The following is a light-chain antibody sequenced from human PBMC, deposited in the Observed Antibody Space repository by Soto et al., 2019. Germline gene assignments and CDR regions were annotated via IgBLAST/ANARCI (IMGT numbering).Light chain of an antibody. CDR3: QQSSNWLT. CDR1: QSVSSY. V-gene: IGKV3-11*01. J-gene: IGKJ4*01. CDR2: DAS. Sequence: EIVLTQSPATLSLSPGERATLSCRASQSVSSYLAWYQQKPGQAPRLLIYDASNRATGIPARFSGSGSGTDFTLTSSSLEPEDFAVYYCQQSSNWLTFGGGTKVEIK.